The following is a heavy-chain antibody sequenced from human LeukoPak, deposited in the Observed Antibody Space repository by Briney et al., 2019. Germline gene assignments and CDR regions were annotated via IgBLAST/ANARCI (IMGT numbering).Heavy chain of an antibody. J-gene: IGHJ4*02. V-gene: IGHV3-23*01. CDR2: ISGSGGST. D-gene: IGHD3-22*01. CDR1: GFTFSSYA. Sequence: GGSLGLSCAASGFTFSSYAMSWVRQAPGKGLEWVSAISGSGGSTYYADSVKGRFTISRDNSKNTLYLQMNSLRAEDTAVYYCAKYYYDSSGYYSDYFDYWGQGTLVTVSS. CDR3: AKYYYDSSGYYSDYFDY.